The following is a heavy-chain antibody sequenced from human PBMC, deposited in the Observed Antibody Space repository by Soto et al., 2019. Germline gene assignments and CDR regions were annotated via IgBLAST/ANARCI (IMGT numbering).Heavy chain of an antibody. Sequence: QVHLVQSGADVRTPGASVMFSCTASGYTFKNYYIHWVRQAPGQGLEWMGWINPTSGGTNFAEKFKGRVTMTRDTSIITAYMELSRLTSDDTARYYCARGGAHCSNGVCLGHYWGQGTLLTVSS. CDR1: GYTFKNYY. J-gene: IGHJ4*02. V-gene: IGHV1-2*02. CDR2: INPTSGGT. D-gene: IGHD2-8*01. CDR3: ARGGAHCSNGVCLGHY.